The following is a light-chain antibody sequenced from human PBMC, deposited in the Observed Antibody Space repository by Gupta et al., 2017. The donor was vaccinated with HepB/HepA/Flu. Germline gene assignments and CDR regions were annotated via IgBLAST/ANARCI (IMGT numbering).Light chain of an antibody. Sequence: EIVMTQSPATLSVSPGERATLSCRASQSVSINLAWYQQKPGQAPRLLIYGASTRATGIPARFSGSGAGTEFTLTISSRQSEDFAVYYCQQDNNWPPCNFGQGTKLEIK. CDR3: QQDNNWPPCN. CDR1: QSVSIN. V-gene: IGKV3-15*01. J-gene: IGKJ2*02. CDR2: GAS.